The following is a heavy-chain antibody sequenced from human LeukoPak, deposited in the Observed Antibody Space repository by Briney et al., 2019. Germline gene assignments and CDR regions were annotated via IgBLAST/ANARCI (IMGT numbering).Heavy chain of an antibody. Sequence: SETLSLTCAVYGGSFSGYYWSWIRQPPGKGLEWIGEINHSGSTNYNPSLKSRVTISVDTSKNQFSLKLSSVTAADTAVYYCVNYYDSSDYQQPNHFDYWGQGTLVTVSS. CDR2: INHSGST. D-gene: IGHD3-22*01. CDR3: VNYYDSSDYQQPNHFDY. CDR1: GGSFSGYY. J-gene: IGHJ4*02. V-gene: IGHV4-34*01.